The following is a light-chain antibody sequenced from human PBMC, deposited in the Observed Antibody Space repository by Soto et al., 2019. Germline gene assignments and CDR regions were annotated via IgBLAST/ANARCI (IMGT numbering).Light chain of an antibody. Sequence: EIAMTQSPATLSVSPGERASLSCRASQSVSNNLAWYQQKPGQAPRLLIHAVSTRATGIPARFSGSGSGTEFTLTISSLQSEDFAVYYCQQYNKWPTSGQGTKV. CDR2: AVS. V-gene: IGKV3-15*01. CDR3: QQYNKWPT. CDR1: QSVSNN. J-gene: IGKJ2*01.